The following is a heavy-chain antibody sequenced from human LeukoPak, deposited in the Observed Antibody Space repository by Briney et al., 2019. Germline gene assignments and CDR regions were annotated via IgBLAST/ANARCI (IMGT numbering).Heavy chain of an antibody. CDR3: ARRQYGVGFQI. CDR1: GGSISGGTYY. V-gene: IGHV4-39*01. D-gene: IGHD2/OR15-2a*01. CDR2: IYYSGRT. J-gene: IGHJ3*02. Sequence: KPSETLSLTCTVSGGSISGGTYYWGWIRQPPGKGLEWIGSIYYSGRTHYNASLKSRVTISRDTSKNQFSLTLSSVTAADTAVYCARRQYGVGFQIWGQGTMVIVSS.